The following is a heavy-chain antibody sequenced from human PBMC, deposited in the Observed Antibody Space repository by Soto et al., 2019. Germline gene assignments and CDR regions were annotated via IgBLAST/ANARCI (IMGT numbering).Heavy chain of an antibody. CDR3: ARMTYYYDSSGYSHDAFDI. J-gene: IGHJ3*02. Sequence: GPTLVNPTQTLTLTCTFSGFSLSTSGMRVSWIRQPPGKALEWLARIDWDDDKFYSTSLKTRLTISKDTSKNQVVLTMTNMDPVDTATYYCARMTYYYDSSGYSHDAFDIWGQGTMVTVSS. V-gene: IGHV2-70*04. CDR2: IDWDDDK. D-gene: IGHD3-22*01. CDR1: GFSLSTSGMR.